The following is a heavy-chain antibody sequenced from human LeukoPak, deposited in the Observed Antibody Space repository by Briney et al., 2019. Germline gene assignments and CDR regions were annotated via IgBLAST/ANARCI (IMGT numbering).Heavy chain of an antibody. J-gene: IGHJ3*02. CDR1: GGSISTYY. D-gene: IGHD6-13*01. V-gene: IGHV4-4*07. CDR2: IYTSGNI. Sequence: SETLSLTCIVSGGSISTYYWSWIRQPAGKGPEWIGRIYTSGNINYNPPLKSRVTMSVGTSKNQFSLKLTSVTAADTAVYYCARDGPGYSFDIWGQGTMVTVSS. CDR3: ARDGPGYSFDI.